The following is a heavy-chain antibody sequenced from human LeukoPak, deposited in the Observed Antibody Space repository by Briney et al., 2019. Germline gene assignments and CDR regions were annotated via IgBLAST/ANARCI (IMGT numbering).Heavy chain of an antibody. D-gene: IGHD3-10*02. V-gene: IGHV3-48*03. Sequence: GGSLRLSCAASGFTFSSYEMNWVRQAPGKGLEWVSYISSSGSTIYYADSVKGRFTISRDNAKNSLYLQMNSLRVDDTAVYYCARDLCWGCFDDWGQGNLVTVSS. CDR1: GFTFSSYE. CDR3: ARDLCWGCFDD. CDR2: ISSSGSTI. J-gene: IGHJ4*02.